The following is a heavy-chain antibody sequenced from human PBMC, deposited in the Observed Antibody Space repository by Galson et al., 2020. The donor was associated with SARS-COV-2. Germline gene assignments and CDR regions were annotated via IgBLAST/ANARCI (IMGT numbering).Heavy chain of an antibody. CDR1: GFIFENYA. J-gene: IGHJ2*01. CDR3: AKDKVAAAPYWHFDL. D-gene: IGHD2-15*01. Sequence: SLRLSCAVSGFIFENYAMHWVRQVPGKGLEWVSGINWNSGGRDYAGSVKGRFTISRDNAKNSLYLQMNSLRPEDTAVYYCAKDKVAAAPYWHFDLWGRGTLVTVSS. V-gene: IGHV3-9*01. CDR2: INWNSGGR.